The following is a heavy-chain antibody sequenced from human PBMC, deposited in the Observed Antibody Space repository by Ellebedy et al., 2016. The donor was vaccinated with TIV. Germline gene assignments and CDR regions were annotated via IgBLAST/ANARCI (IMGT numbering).Heavy chain of an antibody. D-gene: IGHD2-15*01. CDR2: IVVGSGNT. Sequence: AASVKVSCKASGFTFTKSAVQWVRQARGQRLEWIWWIVVGSGNTHYAQKFQERVTITRDMSTSTAYMELSSLRSEDTAVYYCAADSVVGPSASWYFDLWGRGTLVTVSS. V-gene: IGHV1-58*01. J-gene: IGHJ2*01. CDR3: AADSVVGPSASWYFDL. CDR1: GFTFTKSA.